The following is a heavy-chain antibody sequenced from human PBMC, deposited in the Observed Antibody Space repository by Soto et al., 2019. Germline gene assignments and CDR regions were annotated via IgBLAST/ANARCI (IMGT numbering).Heavy chain of an antibody. CDR1: GFTFTSYW. V-gene: IGHV3-7*05. CDR3: ARLRFRLLERDFDF. CDR2: IKQDGSSK. J-gene: IGHJ4*02. D-gene: IGHD3-3*01. Sequence: EVQLVESGGGLVQPGGSLRLSCAASGFTFTSYWMSWVRQAPGKGLEWVANIKQDGSSKYYGDCVKGRFTVSRDNAKTSIYLQMDRLREDDTAVYRCARLRFRLLERDFDFWGQGILVTVSS.